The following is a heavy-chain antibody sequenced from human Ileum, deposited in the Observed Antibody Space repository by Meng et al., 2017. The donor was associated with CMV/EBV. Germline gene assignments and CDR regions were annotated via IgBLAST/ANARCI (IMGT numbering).Heavy chain of an antibody. D-gene: IGHD2-2*03. Sequence: HWVRQAPGKGLEWVAVISYDGNNKYYADSVKGRFTISRDNSKNTLYLQMNSLRTEDTAVYFCARDGMPGYCTSTSCYLTAYYFDYWGQGTLVTVSS. V-gene: IGHV3-30*04. CDR3: ARDGMPGYCTSTSCYLTAYYFDY. J-gene: IGHJ4*02. CDR2: ISYDGNNK.